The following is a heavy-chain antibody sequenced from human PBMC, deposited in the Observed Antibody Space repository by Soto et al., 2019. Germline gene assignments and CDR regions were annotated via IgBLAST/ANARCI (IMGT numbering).Heavy chain of an antibody. CDR2: IIPILGTA. CDR1: GGTFSSYA. J-gene: IGHJ4*02. D-gene: IGHD2-2*01. CDR3: ARDRRSPVHCSSTSCYSYYFDY. V-gene: IGHV1-69*01. Sequence: QVQLVQSGAEVKKPGSSVKVSCKASGGTFSSYAISWVRQAPGQGLEWMGGIIPILGTANYAQKCQGRVTITADESTSTAYMELSSLRSEDTAVYYCARDRRSPVHCSSTSCYSYYFDYWGQGTLVTVSS.